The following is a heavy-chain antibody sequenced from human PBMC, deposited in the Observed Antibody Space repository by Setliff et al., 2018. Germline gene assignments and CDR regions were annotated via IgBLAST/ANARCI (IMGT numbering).Heavy chain of an antibody. CDR2: IRRKSYGETT. V-gene: IGHV3-49*04. CDR3: TRASSIAVAGSSI. D-gene: IGHD6-19*01. CDR1: GFTFGDYA. Sequence: GGSLRLSCTASGFTFGDYALSWVRQAPGKGLEWVGFIRRKSYGETTEYAASVKGRFTISRDDSKSIAYLQMNSLKTEDTAVYYCTRASSIAVAGSSIWGQGTLVTVSS. J-gene: IGHJ4*02.